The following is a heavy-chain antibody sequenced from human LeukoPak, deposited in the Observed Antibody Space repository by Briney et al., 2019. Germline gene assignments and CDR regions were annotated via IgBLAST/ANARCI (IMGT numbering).Heavy chain of an antibody. Sequence: PGGSLRLSCAVSGFTFRNAWMNWVRQAPGEGLEWVGRIKTENDAGATDYGAPVKGRFTISRDNAKNSLYLEMSSLRDEDTAVYYCAPDFNRGGRDHYWGQGTLVTVSS. CDR1: GFTFRNAW. CDR3: APDFNRGGRDHY. CDR2: IKTENDAGAT. D-gene: IGHD2-15*01. V-gene: IGHV3-15*01. J-gene: IGHJ4*02.